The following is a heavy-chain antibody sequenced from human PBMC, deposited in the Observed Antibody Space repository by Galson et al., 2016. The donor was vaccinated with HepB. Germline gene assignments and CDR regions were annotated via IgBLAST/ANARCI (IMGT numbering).Heavy chain of an antibody. CDR1: GFTFSSHW. CDR2: INTDGSTT. Sequence: SLRLSCAASGFTFSSHWMHWVRQAPGKGLVWVSRINTDGSTTHYADSVKGRFTISRDNAKNSLYLQMNSLRDEDTAVYYCARGERGSYNSGYFDYWGQGNLVTVSS. V-gene: IGHV3-74*01. CDR3: ARGERGSYNSGYFDY. D-gene: IGHD1-26*01. J-gene: IGHJ4*02.